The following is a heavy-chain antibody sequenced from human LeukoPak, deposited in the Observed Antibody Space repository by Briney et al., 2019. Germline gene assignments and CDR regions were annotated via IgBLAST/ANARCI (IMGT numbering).Heavy chain of an antibody. J-gene: IGHJ4*02. V-gene: IGHV1-8*01. D-gene: IGHD5-18*01. CDR2: MNPNSGNT. Sequence: ASVKVSCKASGYTLTSYDINWVRQATGQGLEWMGWMNPNSGNTGYAQKFQGRVTMTRNTSISTAYMELSSLRSEDTAVYYCARNVDTAMDFDYWGQGTLVTVSS. CDR1: GYTLTSYD. CDR3: ARNVDTAMDFDY.